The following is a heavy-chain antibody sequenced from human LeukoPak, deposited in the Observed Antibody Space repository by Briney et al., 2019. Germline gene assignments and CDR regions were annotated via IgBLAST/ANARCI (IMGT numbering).Heavy chain of an antibody. CDR3: ARARYRWLRYDAFDI. V-gene: IGHV1-69*04. D-gene: IGHD5-12*01. CDR1: GGTFSSYA. J-gene: IGHJ3*02. CDR2: IIPILGIA. Sequence: GASVKVSCKASGGTFSSYAISWVRQAPGQGLEWMGRIIPILGIANYAQKFQGRVTITADKSASTVYMELSSLRSEDTAVYYCARARYRWLRYDAFDIWGQGTMVTVSS.